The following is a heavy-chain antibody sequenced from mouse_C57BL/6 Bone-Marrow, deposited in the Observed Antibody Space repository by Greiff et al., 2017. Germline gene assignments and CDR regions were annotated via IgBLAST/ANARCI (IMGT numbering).Heavy chain of an antibody. Sequence: QVQLQQSGAELVRPGASVTLSCKASGYTFTDYEMHWVKQTPVHGLEWSGAIDPETGGTAYTQKFKGKANLTADKSSSTAYMELHSLTSEDSTVYYCTREGVLYFSNYGAMDYWGQGTSVTVSS. V-gene: IGHV1-15*01. CDR3: TREGVLYFSNYGAMDY. J-gene: IGHJ4*01. CDR2: IDPETGGT. D-gene: IGHD2-5*01. CDR1: GYTFTDYE.